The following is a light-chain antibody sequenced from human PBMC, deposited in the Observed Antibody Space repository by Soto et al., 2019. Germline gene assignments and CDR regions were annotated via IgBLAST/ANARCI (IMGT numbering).Light chain of an antibody. J-gene: IGLJ1*01. CDR3: SSYTSSSPPYV. CDR1: SSDVGGYNY. V-gene: IGLV2-14*01. CDR2: EVS. Sequence: QSALTQPASVSGSPGQSITISCTGTSSDVGGYNYVSWYQQHPGKAPKLMIYEVSNRPSGVSNRFSGSKSGNTASLTISGLQAEDEADYYCSSYTSSSPPYVFGTGTKGTVL.